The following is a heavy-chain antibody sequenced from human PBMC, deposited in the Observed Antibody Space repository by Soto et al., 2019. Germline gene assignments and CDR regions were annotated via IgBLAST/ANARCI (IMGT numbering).Heavy chain of an antibody. Sequence: GASVKVSCKASGYTFTSYDINWVRQATGQGLEWLGWMNPNIGNTGYAQKFQGRVTMTRDTSIRTAYLELSSLRSEDTAVYYCARKIPDTGGFDCWGQGVLVTVSS. CDR2: MNPNIGNT. J-gene: IGHJ4*02. V-gene: IGHV1-8*01. CDR3: ARKIPDTGGFDC. CDR1: GYTFTSYD. D-gene: IGHD2-8*02.